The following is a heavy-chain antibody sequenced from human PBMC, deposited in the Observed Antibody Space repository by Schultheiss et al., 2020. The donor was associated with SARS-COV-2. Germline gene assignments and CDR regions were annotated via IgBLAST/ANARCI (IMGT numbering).Heavy chain of an antibody. CDR3: ATGSPLGYCTTTSCTLFHY. J-gene: IGHJ4*02. D-gene: IGHD2-2*01. Sequence: GGSLRLSCEASGFTFSLYWMTWVRQAPGKGLVWVSRINSDGRITDSAESVKGRFTISRDNSKNTLYLQIKGLRPEDTAVYFCATGSPLGYCTTTSCTLFHYWGQGTLVTVSS. V-gene: IGHV3-74*01. CDR1: GFTFSLYW. CDR2: INSDGRIT.